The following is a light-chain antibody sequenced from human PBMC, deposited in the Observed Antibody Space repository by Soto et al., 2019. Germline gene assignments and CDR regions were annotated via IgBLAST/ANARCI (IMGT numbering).Light chain of an antibody. Sequence: DIAMTQSPDSLAVSLGERATINCKSSQSLLFSSNNKNYLAWYQQKGGQPPKLLIYWASTRESGVPDRFSGSGSGTDFTLTITSLKAEDVAVYYCQQYYSPPLSFGGGTKVEIK. J-gene: IGKJ4*01. V-gene: IGKV4-1*01. CDR2: WAS. CDR1: QSLLFSSNNKNY. CDR3: QQYYSPPLS.